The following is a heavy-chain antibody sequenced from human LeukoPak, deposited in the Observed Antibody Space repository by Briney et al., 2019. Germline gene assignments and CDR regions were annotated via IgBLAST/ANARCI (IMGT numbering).Heavy chain of an antibody. J-gene: IGHJ4*02. CDR2: ISYDGSNK. V-gene: IGHV3-30*04. CDR1: GLTFSSYA. CDR3: ARDAPITGTTDYFDY. D-gene: IGHD1-20*01. Sequence: GGSLRLSCAASGLTFSSYAMHWVRQAPGKGLEWVAVISYDGSNKYYADSVKGRFTISRDNSKNTLYLQMNSLRAEDTAVYYCARDAPITGTTDYFDYWGQGTLVTVSS.